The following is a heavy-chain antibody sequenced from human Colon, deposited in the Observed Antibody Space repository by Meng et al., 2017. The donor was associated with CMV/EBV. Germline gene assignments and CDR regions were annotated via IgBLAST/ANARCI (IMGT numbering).Heavy chain of an antibody. Sequence: SVKVSCKASGGTFSSYVVSWLRPAPGQGLEWMGGIIPILGTTNYAQKFQGRLTITTEESTSTAYMELSSLRSEDSAVYYCARDPREYISSWYGWFDPWGQGTLVTVSS. V-gene: IGHV1-69*05. J-gene: IGHJ5*02. CDR1: GGTFSSYV. CDR3: ARDPREYISSWYGWFDP. D-gene: IGHD6-13*01. CDR2: IIPILGTT.